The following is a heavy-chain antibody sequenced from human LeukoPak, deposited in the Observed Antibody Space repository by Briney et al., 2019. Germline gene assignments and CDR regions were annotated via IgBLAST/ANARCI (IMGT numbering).Heavy chain of an antibody. J-gene: IGHJ4*02. V-gene: IGHV4-4*07. CDR2: IYTSGST. D-gene: IGHD6-13*01. CDR3: ARQGGYIAPLAL. Sequence: SETLSLSCTVSVGSISRYYWSWIRQPAGKGLEWIGRIYTSGSTNYNPSLKSRVTISVDTSKNQFSLKLTSVTAADTAVYYCARQGGYIAPLALWGQGTLITVSA. CDR1: VGSISRYY.